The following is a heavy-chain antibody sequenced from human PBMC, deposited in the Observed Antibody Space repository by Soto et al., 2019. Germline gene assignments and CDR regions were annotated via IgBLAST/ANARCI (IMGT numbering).Heavy chain of an antibody. Sequence: ASVKVSCKASGYTFTHHYIHGVRPAPGQGLEWMGLLIPYNGDTIYAQKLQGRVILTTDTATSTAYMELGSLRSDDTAVYYCVRDASSGYRGWWDPWGQGTLVTVSS. D-gene: IGHD5-18*01. J-gene: IGHJ5*02. CDR2: LIPYNGDT. CDR1: GYTFTHHY. V-gene: IGHV1-18*04. CDR3: VRDASSGYRGWWDP.